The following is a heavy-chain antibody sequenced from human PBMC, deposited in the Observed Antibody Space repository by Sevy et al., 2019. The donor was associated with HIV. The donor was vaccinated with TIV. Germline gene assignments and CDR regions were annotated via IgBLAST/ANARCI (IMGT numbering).Heavy chain of an antibody. Sequence: GGSLRLSCAASGFTFSSYAMSWVRQAPGKGLEWVSGISDNDDTTSYADSVKGRLTISRDNTKNTLYLQMNSVGAEGTDIYACGGDSRVPGWYFDYWGQGTLVTVSS. CDR3: GGDSRVPGWYFDY. CDR2: ISDNDDTT. J-gene: IGHJ4*02. V-gene: IGHV3-23*01. D-gene: IGHD2-15*01. CDR1: GFTFSSYA.